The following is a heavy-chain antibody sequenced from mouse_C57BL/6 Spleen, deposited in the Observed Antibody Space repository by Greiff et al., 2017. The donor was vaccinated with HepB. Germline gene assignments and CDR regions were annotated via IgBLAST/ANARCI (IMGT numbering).Heavy chain of an antibody. CDR3: GRSIGTTSGFAY. CDR2: IHPNSGST. J-gene: IGHJ3*01. D-gene: IGHD2-5*01. V-gene: IGHV1-64*01. Sequence: QVQLQQPGAELVKPGASVKLSCKASGYTFTSYWMHWVKQRPGQGLEWIGMIHPNSGSTNYTEKFKSKATLTVDKSSSTAYMHLSSLTSEDSAVYCCGRSIGTTSGFAYWGQGTLVTVSA. CDR1: GYTFTSYW.